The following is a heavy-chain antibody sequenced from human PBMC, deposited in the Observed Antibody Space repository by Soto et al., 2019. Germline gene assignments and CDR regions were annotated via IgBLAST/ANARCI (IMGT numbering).Heavy chain of an antibody. CDR3: AGGWLRSRYYYYYYMDV. D-gene: IGHD5-12*01. CDR2: INHSGST. CDR1: GGSFSGYY. J-gene: IGHJ6*03. Sequence: SETLSLTCAVYGGSFSGYYWSWIRQPPGKGLEWIGEINHSGSTNYNPSLKSRVTISVDTSKNQFSLKLSSVTAADTAVYYCAGGWLRSRYYYYYYMDVWGKGTTVTVSS. V-gene: IGHV4-34*01.